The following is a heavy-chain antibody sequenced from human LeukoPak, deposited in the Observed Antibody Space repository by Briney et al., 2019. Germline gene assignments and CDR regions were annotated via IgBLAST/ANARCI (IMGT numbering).Heavy chain of an antibody. V-gene: IGHV1-2*02. CDR2: INPDNGGT. D-gene: IGHD5-18*01. CDR1: GYTFADYY. CDR3: ARSRIPRNWFDP. J-gene: IGHJ5*02. Sequence: ASVKVSCKASGYTFADYYMNWVRQAPGQGLEWMGWINPDNGGTNYAQKFQGRVTMTRDTSISTAYMELSRLRSDDTAVYYCARSRIPRNWFDPWGQGTLVTVSS.